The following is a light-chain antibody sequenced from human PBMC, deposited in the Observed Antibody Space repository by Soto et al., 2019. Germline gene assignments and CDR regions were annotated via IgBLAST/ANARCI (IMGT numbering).Light chain of an antibody. V-gene: IGLV2-14*01. Sequence: QSALTQPASVSGSRGQSITISCTGSSSGVGGYDYVSWYQQHPGKAPKLIIYYVTNRPSGVSDRFSGSKSGNTASLTISGLQAEDEADYFCSSFTTSSTLVFGGGTKLTVL. CDR3: SSFTTSSTLV. J-gene: IGLJ2*01. CDR2: YVT. CDR1: SSGVGGYDY.